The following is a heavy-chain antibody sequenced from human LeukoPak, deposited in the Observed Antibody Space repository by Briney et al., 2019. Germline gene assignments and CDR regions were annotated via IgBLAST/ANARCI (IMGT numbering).Heavy chain of an antibody. CDR1: GYTFSGYY. J-gene: IGHJ4*02. Sequence: ASVKVSCKASGYTFSGYYIHWVRQAPGQGLEWMGWINPNSGGTNYAQKFQGRVTMTRDTSISTAYMELSRLTSDDTAVYYCARDAIVRDYSNSDYWGQGTLVTVSS. CDR2: INPNSGGT. D-gene: IGHD4-11*01. V-gene: IGHV1-2*02. CDR3: ARDAIVRDYSNSDY.